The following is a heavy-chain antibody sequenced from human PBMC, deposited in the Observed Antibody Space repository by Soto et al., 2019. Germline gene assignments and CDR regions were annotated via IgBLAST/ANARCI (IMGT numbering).Heavy chain of an antibody. CDR1: GGAIGSGGYY. Sequence: PSETRSLTWTVSGGAIGSGGYYWSWIRQHPGKGLEWIGYIYYSGSTYYNPSLKSRVTISVDTSKNQFSLKLSSVTAADTAVYYCASIRYGDSAEYYFDSWGQRTPLPVSS. CDR3: ASIRYGDSAEYYFDS. D-gene: IGHD4-17*01. V-gene: IGHV4-31*02. J-gene: IGHJ4*02. CDR2: IYYSGST.